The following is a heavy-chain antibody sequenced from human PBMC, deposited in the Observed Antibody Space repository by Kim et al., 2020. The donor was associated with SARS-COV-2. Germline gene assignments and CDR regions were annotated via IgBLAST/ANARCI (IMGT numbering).Heavy chain of an antibody. V-gene: IGHV4-30-2*01. CDR1: GGSISSGGYS. CDR3: ARVDSGGSDFQH. Sequence: SETLSLTCAVSGGSISSGGYSWSWIRQPPGKGLEWIGYIYHSGTTYYDPSLKSRATISVDRSKNQFSLKLSSVTAADTAVYYCARVDSGGSDFQHWGQGTLVTVSS. CDR2: IYHSGTT. D-gene: IGHD2-15*01. J-gene: IGHJ1*01.